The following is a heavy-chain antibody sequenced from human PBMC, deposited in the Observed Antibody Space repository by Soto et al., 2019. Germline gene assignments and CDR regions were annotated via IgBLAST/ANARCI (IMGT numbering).Heavy chain of an antibody. D-gene: IGHD3-22*01. V-gene: IGHV5-10-1*01. CDR2: IDPSDSYT. J-gene: IGHJ3*02. CDR1: GYSFTSYW. Sequence: PGESLKISCKGSGYSFTSYWISWVRQMPGKGLEWMGRIDPSDSYTNYSPSFQGHVTISADKSISTAYLQWSSLKASDTAMYYCATTSTYYYDSSGYYHFNAFDIWGQGTMVTVSS. CDR3: ATTSTYYYDSSGYYHFNAFDI.